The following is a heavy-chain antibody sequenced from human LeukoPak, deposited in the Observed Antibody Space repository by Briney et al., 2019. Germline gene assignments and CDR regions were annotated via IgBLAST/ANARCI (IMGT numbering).Heavy chain of an antibody. CDR1: GFSFRDFW. CDR2: TNQGGSVK. V-gene: IGHV3-7*01. CDR3: ARFGYSGWNLEY. Sequence: PGGSLRLSCAASGFSFRDFWMTWVRQAPGKGLEWVANTNQGGSVKYYVDSVKGRFTISRDDAKSSLYAQMNSLRDEDTAVYYCARFGYSGWNLEYWGQGTLVTVSS. D-gene: IGHD5-12*01. J-gene: IGHJ4*02.